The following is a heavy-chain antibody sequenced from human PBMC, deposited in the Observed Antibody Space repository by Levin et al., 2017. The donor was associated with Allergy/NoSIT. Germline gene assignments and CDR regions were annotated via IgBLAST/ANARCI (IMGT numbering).Heavy chain of an antibody. D-gene: IGHD3-10*01. CDR1: GFTFSSYA. Sequence: PGGSLRLSCAASGFTFSSYAMSWVRQAPGKGLEWVSAISGSDGNTYYADSVKGRSTISRDNSKNTLYLQMNSLRAEDTAVYYCAKDFRVDYYGSGDAFDIWGQGTMVTVSS. CDR2: ISGSDGNT. V-gene: IGHV3-23*01. J-gene: IGHJ3*02. CDR3: AKDFRVDYYGSGDAFDI.